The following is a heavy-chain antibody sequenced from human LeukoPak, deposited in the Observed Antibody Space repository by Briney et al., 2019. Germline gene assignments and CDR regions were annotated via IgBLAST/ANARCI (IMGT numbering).Heavy chain of an antibody. CDR1: GFTVSNYW. J-gene: IGHJ4*02. V-gene: IGHV3-7*01. CDR3: VRDGGVSGYDLLDY. Sequence: PGGSLRLSCAASGFTVSNYWMSWVRQAPGKGLEWVAHINQDRSGEHYMDSVRARFIISRDNDKNSLSLQTDSLRAEDTAVYYCVRDGGVSGYDLLDYWGQGTLVTVSS. D-gene: IGHD5-12*01. CDR2: INQDRSGE.